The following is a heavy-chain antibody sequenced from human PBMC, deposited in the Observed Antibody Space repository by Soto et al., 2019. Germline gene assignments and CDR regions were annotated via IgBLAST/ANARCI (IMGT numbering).Heavy chain of an antibody. V-gene: IGHV3-15*01. J-gene: IGHJ6*03. CDR3: TTGLANWNYVPYYYYYYMDV. Sequence: GGSLRLSCAASGFTFSNAWMSWVRQAPGKGLEWVGRIKSKTDGGTTDYAAPVKGRFTVSRDDSKNTLYLQMNSLKTEDTAVYYCTTGLANWNYVPYYYYYYMDVWGKGTTVTVSS. CDR2: IKSKTDGGTT. CDR1: GFTFSNAW. D-gene: IGHD1-7*01.